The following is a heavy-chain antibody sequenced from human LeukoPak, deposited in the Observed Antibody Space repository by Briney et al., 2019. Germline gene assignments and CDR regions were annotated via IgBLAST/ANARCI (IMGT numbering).Heavy chain of an antibody. CDR1: GFTFSSYG. CDR3: AAETYYYDSSGYSGDY. V-gene: IGHV3-33*01. CDR2: IWYDGSNK. J-gene: IGHJ4*02. D-gene: IGHD3-22*01. Sequence: GRSLRLSCAASGFTFSSYGMHWVRQAPGKGLEWVAVIWYDGSNKYYADSVKGRFTISRDNSKNTLYLQMNSLRAEDTAVYYCAAETYYYDSSGYSGDYWGQGTLVTVSS.